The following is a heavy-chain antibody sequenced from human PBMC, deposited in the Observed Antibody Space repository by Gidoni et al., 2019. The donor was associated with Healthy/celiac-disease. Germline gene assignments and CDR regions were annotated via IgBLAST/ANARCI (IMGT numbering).Heavy chain of an antibody. CDR2: IKQDVSEK. D-gene: IGHD3-3*01. Sequence: EVQLVESGGGLVQPGGSLRLSCAASGFTFSSYWMSWVRQAPGKGLVWVANIKQDVSEKYYVDSVKCRFTISRDNAKNSLYLQMNSLRAEDTAVYYCARVGPLLRFLEWFSFDYWGQGTLVTVSS. CDR1: GFTFSSYW. J-gene: IGHJ4*02. V-gene: IGHV3-7*01. CDR3: ARVGPLLRFLEWFSFDY.